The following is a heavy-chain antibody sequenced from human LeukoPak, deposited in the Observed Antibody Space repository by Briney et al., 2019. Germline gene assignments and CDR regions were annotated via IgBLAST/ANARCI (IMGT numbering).Heavy chain of an antibody. D-gene: IGHD6-13*01. Sequence: SETLSLTCTVSGGSISSYYWSWIRQPPGKGLEWIGYIYYSGSTNYNPSLKSRVTISVDTSKNQFSLKLSSVTAADTAVYYCASQQQLVRHNWLDPWGQGTLVTVSS. V-gene: IGHV4-59*01. CDR3: ASQQQLVRHNWLDP. CDR1: GGSISSYY. J-gene: IGHJ5*02. CDR2: IYYSGST.